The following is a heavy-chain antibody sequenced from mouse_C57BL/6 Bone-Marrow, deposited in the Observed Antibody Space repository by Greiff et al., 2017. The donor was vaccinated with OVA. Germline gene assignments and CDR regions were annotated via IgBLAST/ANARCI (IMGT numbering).Heavy chain of an antibody. V-gene: IGHV1-26*01. Sequence: VQLQQSGPELVKPGASVKISCKASGYTFTDYYMNWVKQSHGKSLEWIGDINPNNGGTSYNQKFKGKATLTVDKSSSTAYMELRSLTTEDSAVYYCASPAYWGQGTLVTVSA. CDR1: GYTFTDYY. CDR2: INPNNGGT. CDR3: ASPAY. J-gene: IGHJ3*01.